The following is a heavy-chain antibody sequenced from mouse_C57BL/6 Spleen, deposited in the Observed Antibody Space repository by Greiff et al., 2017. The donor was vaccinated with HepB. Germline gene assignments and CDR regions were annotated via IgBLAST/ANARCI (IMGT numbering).Heavy chain of an antibody. J-gene: IGHJ2*01. CDR3: AREEYYGSLDY. CDR2: INPSTGGT. V-gene: IGHV1-42*01. Sequence: VQLQQSGPELVKPGASVKISCKASGYSFTGYYMNWVKQSPEKSLEWIGEINPSTGGTTYNQKFKAKATLTVDKSSSTAYMQLKSLTSEDSAVYYCAREEYYGSLDYWGQGTTLTVSS. CDR1: GYSFTGYY. D-gene: IGHD1-1*01.